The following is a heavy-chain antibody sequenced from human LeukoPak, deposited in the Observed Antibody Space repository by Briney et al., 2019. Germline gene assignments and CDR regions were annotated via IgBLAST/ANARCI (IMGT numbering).Heavy chain of an antibody. CDR2: IYTTGST. CDR1: GGSISSYY. J-gene: IGHJ2*01. Sequence: PSETLSLTCTVSGGSISSYYWSWIRQPAGKGLEWIGRIYTTGSTNYNPSLKSRVTISVDTSKNQFSLKLSSVTAADTAVYYCARDLNHLSGYDSIWYFDLWGRGTLVTVSS. D-gene: IGHD5-12*01. CDR3: ARDLNHLSGYDSIWYFDL. V-gene: IGHV4-4*07.